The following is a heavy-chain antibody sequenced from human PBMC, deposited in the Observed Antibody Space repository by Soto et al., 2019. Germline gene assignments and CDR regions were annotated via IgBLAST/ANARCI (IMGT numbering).Heavy chain of an antibody. J-gene: IGHJ4*02. CDR2: INPNSGGI. CDR3: ATAGNWNGLH. CDR1: GYTFTGHH. D-gene: IGHD1-1*01. Sequence: QVQLVQSGTELKKPGASVKVSCKASGYTFTGHHMHWVRQAPGQGFEWMGGINPNSGGINYAQTFQGRVTMTRDTSIGTAYMELSGLRLDDTAVYFCATAGNWNGLHWGQGALVSVSS. V-gene: IGHV1-2*02.